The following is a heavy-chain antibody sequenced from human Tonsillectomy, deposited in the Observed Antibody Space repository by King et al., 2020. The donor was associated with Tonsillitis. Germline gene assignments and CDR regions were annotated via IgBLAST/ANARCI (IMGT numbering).Heavy chain of an antibody. D-gene: IGHD2-15*01. CDR3: VLELGYCSGHSCD. CDR1: GFNFSSYG. CDR2: ISYDGSNK. V-gene: IGHV3-30*03. Sequence: VQLVESGGGVVQPGRSLRLSCAASGFNFSSYGMHWVRQAPGKGLEWVAVISYDGSNKYYGDSVKGRFTISRDNSKNTLYLQMNSLRAEDTAVYYCVLELGYCSGHSCDWGQGTLVTVSS. J-gene: IGHJ4*02.